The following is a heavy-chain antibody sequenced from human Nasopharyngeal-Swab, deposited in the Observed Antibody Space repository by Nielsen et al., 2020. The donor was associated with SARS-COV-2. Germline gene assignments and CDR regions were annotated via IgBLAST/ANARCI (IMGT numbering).Heavy chain of an antibody. D-gene: IGHD3-22*01. CDR1: GGSISSSSYY. J-gene: IGHJ4*02. CDR3: ARDLVEYDSSGYYYAPPRGFGY. CDR2: IYYSGST. Sequence: SETLSLTCTVSGGSISSSSYYWGWIRQPPGKGLEWIGSIYYSGSTSYNPSLKSRVTISVDTSKNQFSLKLSSVTAADTAVYYCARDLVEYDSSGYYYAPPRGFGYWGQGTLVTVSS. V-gene: IGHV4-39*07.